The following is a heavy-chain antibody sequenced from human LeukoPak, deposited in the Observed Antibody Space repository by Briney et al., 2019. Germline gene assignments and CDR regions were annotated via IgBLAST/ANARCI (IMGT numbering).Heavy chain of an antibody. CDR1: GDSISSYH. Sequence: ASDTLALTYTVSGDSISSYHGRWVRQPPGKVLEWVRYFYYSGSTNSNPSLKSRVTMSVDKTKPQCSLKLSSVTAADTAVYYCASMAWGGYSYGRSYFVYWGQGNLVTVSS. J-gene: IGHJ4*02. CDR3: ASMAWGGYSYGRSYFVY. CDR2: FYYSGST. V-gene: IGHV4-59*07. D-gene: IGHD5-18*01.